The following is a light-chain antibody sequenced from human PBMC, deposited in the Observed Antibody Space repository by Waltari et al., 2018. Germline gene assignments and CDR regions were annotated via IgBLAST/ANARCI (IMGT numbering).Light chain of an antibody. CDR1: YSNIGNNY. V-gene: IGLV1-51*01. J-gene: IGLJ3*02. Sequence: QSVLTQPPSVSAAPGQKVTISCSGSYSNIGNNYVSWYQQLPGTAPKPLIYDNNTRPSGIPYRFSGSKSGASATLCITGLQTGDEADYYCGTWDATLSAGVFGGGTKVTVL. CDR2: DNN. CDR3: GTWDATLSAGV.